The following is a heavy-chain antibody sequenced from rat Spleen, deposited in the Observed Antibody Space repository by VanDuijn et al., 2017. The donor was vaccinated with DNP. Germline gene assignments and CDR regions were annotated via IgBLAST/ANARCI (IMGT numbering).Heavy chain of an antibody. D-gene: IGHD1-6*01. Sequence: EVQLVESGGGLVQPGRSLKLSCAASGFTFSDQNMAWVRQAPKKGLEWVASITNSGGGTYYRNSVKGRFTISRDNAKSTLYLQMDSLRSEDTATYFCTRENVYYGLLLGYFDYWGQGVMVTVSS. CDR3: TRENVYYGLLLGYFDY. CDR1: GFTFSDQN. J-gene: IGHJ2*01. V-gene: IGHV5-20*01. CDR2: ITNSGGGT.